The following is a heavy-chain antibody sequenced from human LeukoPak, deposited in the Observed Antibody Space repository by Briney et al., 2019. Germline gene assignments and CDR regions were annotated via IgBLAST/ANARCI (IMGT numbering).Heavy chain of an antibody. CDR1: GYSISSGYY. J-gene: IGHJ6*02. CDR3: ARGEYRTTYSAPNYGMDV. V-gene: IGHV4-38-2*02. CDR2: IYHSGST. D-gene: IGHD1-1*01. Sequence: KPSETLSLTCTVSGYSISSGYYWGWIRQPPGKGLEWIGSIYHSGSTYYNPSLKSRVTISVDTSKNQFSLKLSSVTAADTAVYYCARGEYRTTYSAPNYGMDVWGQGTTVTVSS.